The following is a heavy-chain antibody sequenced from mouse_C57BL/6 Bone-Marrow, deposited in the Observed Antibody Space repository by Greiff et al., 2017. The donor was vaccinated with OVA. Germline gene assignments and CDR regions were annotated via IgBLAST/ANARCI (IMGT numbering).Heavy chain of an antibody. CDR2: IDPENGDT. CDR1: GFNIKDDY. D-gene: IGHD3-2*02. J-gene: IGHJ3*01. V-gene: IGHV14-4*01. Sequence: EVQLQQSGAELVRPGASVKLSCTASGFNIKDDYMHWVKQRPEQGLEWIGWIDPENGDTEYASKFQGKATITADTSSNTAYLQLSSLTSEDTAVYYCTETAQATLFAYWGQGTLVIVSA. CDR3: TETAQATLFAY.